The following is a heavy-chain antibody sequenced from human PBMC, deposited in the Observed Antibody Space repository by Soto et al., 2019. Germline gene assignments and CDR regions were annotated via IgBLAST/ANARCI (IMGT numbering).Heavy chain of an antibody. CDR2: ISSDGDIT. V-gene: IGHV3-64D*06. CDR1: GFTFSGSS. D-gene: IGHD3-9*01. Sequence: PGGSLRLSCAASGFTFSGSSVHWVRQASGKGLQYVSTISSDGDITYYADSVKGRFTISRDNSKNTLYLQMNSLRPEDTAVYYCVKVSTFYDILTGYYSTNFFDPWGQGTLVTVS. CDR3: VKVSTFYDILTGYYSTNFFDP. J-gene: IGHJ5*02.